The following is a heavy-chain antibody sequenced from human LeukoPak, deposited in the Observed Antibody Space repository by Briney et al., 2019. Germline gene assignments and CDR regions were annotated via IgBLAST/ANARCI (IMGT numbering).Heavy chain of an antibody. V-gene: IGHV3-11*05. J-gene: IGHJ6*02. CDR3: ARDKGPITIPDYYYGMDV. CDR1: GFTFSDYY. Sequence: GRSLRLSCAASGFTFSDYYMSWIRQAPGKGLEWVSYISSSSSYTNYADSVKGRFTISRDNAKNSLYLQMNSLRAEDMAVYYCARDKGPITIPDYYYGMDVWGQGTTVTVSS. CDR2: ISSSSSYT. D-gene: IGHD3-9*01.